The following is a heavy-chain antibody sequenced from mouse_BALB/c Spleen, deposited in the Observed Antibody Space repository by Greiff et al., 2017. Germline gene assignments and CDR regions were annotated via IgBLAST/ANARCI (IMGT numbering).Heavy chain of an antibody. J-gene: IGHJ2*01. CDR1: GFTFSDYY. CDR3: ARDRTAPFDY. V-gene: IGHV5-4*02. CDR2: ISDGGSYT. Sequence: EVKLEESGGGLVKPGGSLKLSCAASGFTFSDYYMYWVRQTPEKRLEWVATISDGGSYTYYPDSVKGRFTISRDNAKNNLYLQMSSLKSEDTAMYYCARDRTAPFDYWGQGTTLTVSS.